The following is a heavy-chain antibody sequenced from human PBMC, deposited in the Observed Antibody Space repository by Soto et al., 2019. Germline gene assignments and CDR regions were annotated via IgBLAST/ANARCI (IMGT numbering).Heavy chain of an antibody. CDR3: TRNKPLVAVAGTLDY. Sequence: EVQLVESGGGLVQPGGSLKLSCAASGFTFSGSAMHWVRQASGKGLEWVGRIRSKANSYATAYAASVKGRFTISRDDSKNTAYLQMNSLKTEDTAVYYCTRNKPLVAVAGTLDYWGQGTLVTVSS. CDR2: IRSKANSYAT. D-gene: IGHD6-19*01. V-gene: IGHV3-73*01. J-gene: IGHJ4*02. CDR1: GFTFSGSA.